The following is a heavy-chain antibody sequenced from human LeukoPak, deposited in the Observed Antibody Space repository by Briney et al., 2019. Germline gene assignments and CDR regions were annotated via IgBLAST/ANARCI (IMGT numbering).Heavy chain of an antibody. V-gene: IGHV4-4*07. CDR3: AREVVFVSAAMAYYYYMDV. CDR1: GGSISSYY. Sequence: SETLSLTCTVSGGSISSYYWSWIRQPAGKGLEWIGRIYTSGSTNYNPSLKSRVTMSVDTSKNQFSLKLSSVTAADTAVYYCAREVVFVSAAMAYYYYMDVWGKGTTVTVSS. CDR2: IYTSGST. D-gene: IGHD2-2*01. J-gene: IGHJ6*03.